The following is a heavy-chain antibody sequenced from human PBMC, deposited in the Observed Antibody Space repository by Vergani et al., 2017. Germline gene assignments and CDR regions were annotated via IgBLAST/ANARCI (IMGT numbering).Heavy chain of an antibody. V-gene: IGHV4-39*01. Sequence: QLQLQESGPGLVKPSETLSLTCTVSGGSISSSSYYWGWIRQPPGKGLEWIGSIYYSGSTYYNPSLKSRGTISVDTSKNQFSLKLSSLTAADTAVYYCASLIVGATDFDYWGQGTLVTVSS. CDR3: ASLIVGATDFDY. J-gene: IGHJ4*02. CDR1: GGSISSSSYY. D-gene: IGHD1-26*01. CDR2: IYYSGST.